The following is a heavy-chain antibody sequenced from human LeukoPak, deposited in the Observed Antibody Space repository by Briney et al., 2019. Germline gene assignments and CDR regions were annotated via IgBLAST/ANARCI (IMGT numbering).Heavy chain of an antibody. J-gene: IGHJ4*02. CDR3: AKGIVATIQVYFDY. D-gene: IGHD5-12*01. CDR2: ISSSSSYI. CDR1: GFTFSSYS. Sequence: GGSLRLSCAASGFTFSSYSMNWVRQAPGKGLEWVSSISSSSSYIYYADSVKGRFTISRDNAKNSLYLQMNSLRAEDTAVYYCAKGIVATIQVYFDYWGQGTLVTVSS. V-gene: IGHV3-21*04.